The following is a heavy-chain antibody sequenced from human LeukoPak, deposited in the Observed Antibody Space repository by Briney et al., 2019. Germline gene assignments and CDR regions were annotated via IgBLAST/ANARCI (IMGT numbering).Heavy chain of an antibody. V-gene: IGHV4-31*03. CDR2: IYYSGTT. J-gene: IGHJ4*02. D-gene: IGHD4-11*01. CDR1: GGSISSGGYS. Sequence: PSETLSLTCTVSGGSISSGGYSWSWIRQHPGKGLEWIGYIYYSGTTYYNPSLKSRVTISVDTSKNQFSLKLSSVTAADTAIYYCARDRTLYSGHYFDYWGQGTLVTVSS. CDR3: ARDRTLYSGHYFDY.